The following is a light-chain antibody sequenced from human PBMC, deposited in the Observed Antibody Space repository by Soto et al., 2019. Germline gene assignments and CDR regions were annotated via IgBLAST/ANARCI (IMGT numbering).Light chain of an antibody. J-gene: IGKJ4*01. V-gene: IGKV1-33*01. CDR2: DAS. CDR3: QQYDNLPLT. Sequence: DIQMTPSPSSLSASVGDRVTITCQASQDISNYLNWYQQKPGKAPKLLIYDASNLETGVPSRFSGSGSVTDFTFTISSLQPEDIATYYCQQYDNLPLTCGGGTKVEIK. CDR1: QDISNY.